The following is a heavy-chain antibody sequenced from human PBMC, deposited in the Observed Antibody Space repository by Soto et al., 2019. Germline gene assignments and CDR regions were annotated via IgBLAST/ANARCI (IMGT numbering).Heavy chain of an antibody. CDR3: AKDSNSYDWGSYYYYMDV. J-gene: IGHJ6*03. V-gene: IGHV3-9*01. Sequence: GGSLRLSCAASGFTFDDYAMHWVRQAPGKGLEWVSGISWNSGSIGYADSVKGRFTISRDNAKNSLYLQMNSLRAEDTALYYCAKDSNSYDWGSYYYYMDVWGKGTTVTVSS. CDR2: ISWNSGSI. D-gene: IGHD7-27*01. CDR1: GFTFDDYA.